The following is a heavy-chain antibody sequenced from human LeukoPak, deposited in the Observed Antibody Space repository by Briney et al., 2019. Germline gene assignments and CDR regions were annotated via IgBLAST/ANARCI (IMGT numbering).Heavy chain of an antibody. D-gene: IGHD3-22*01. Sequence: PGGSLRLSCAASGFTFSSYSMNWVRQTPGKGLEWLSFISSSGSTIYYADSVKGRFTISRDNAKNSLYLQMNSLRAEDTAVYYCALNYYDSSGYFEYFQHWGQGTLVTVSS. J-gene: IGHJ1*01. CDR1: GFTFSSYS. CDR2: ISSSGSTI. V-gene: IGHV3-48*04. CDR3: ALNYYDSSGYFEYFQH.